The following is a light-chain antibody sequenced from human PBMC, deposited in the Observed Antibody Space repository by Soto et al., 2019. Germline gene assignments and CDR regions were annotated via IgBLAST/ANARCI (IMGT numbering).Light chain of an antibody. CDR1: QSVSSSY. Sequence: EIVLKHSPGTLSLSPGERATLSSSASQSVSSSYLAWYQQKPGQAPRLLIYGASSRATGIPDRFSGSGSGTDFTLTISRLEPEDFAVYYCQQYGSSPITFGQGTRLENK. CDR2: GAS. J-gene: IGKJ5*01. CDR3: QQYGSSPIT. V-gene: IGKV3-20*01.